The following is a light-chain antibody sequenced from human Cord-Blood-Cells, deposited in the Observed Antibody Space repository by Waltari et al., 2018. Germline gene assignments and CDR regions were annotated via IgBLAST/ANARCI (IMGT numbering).Light chain of an antibody. CDR1: QSVSSN. J-gene: IGKJ2*01. CDR2: GAS. V-gene: IGKV3-15*01. CDR3: QQYNNWPPFLYT. Sequence: EIVMTQSPATLSVSPGERATLYCRASQSVSSNLAWYQQKPGQAPRLLIYGASTRATGIPARFSGSGSGTEFTLTISSLQSEDFAVYYCQQYNNWPPFLYTFGQGTKLEIK.